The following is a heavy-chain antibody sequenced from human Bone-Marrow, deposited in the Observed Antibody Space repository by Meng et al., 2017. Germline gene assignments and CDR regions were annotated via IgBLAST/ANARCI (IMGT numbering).Heavy chain of an antibody. CDR2: IYPGDSDT. CDR3: ARSPTTVSNPTHFDL. D-gene: IGHD4-17*01. CDR1: GYSFTDYW. Sequence: GESLKISCEGSGYSFTDYWIAWVRQMPGKGLEWMGIIYPGDSDTRYGPSFQGQVTISAVNSISIAYIQWNSLKASDSAMYYCARSPTTVSNPTHFDLWGRGTLVTVSS. V-gene: IGHV5-51*01. J-gene: IGHJ2*01.